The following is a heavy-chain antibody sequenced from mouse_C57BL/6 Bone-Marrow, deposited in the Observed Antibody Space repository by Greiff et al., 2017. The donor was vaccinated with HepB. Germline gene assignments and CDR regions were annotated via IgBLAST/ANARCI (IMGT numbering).Heavy chain of an antibody. CDR1: GFTFSSYA. CDR3: ARVDGYYPYYFDY. D-gene: IGHD2-3*01. CDR2: ISDGGSYT. V-gene: IGHV5-4*03. Sequence: EVMLVESGGGLVKPGGSLKLSCAASGFTFSSYAMSWVRQTPEKGLEWVATISDGGSYTYYPDNVKGRFTISRDNAKNNLYLQMSHLKSEDTAMYYCARVDGYYPYYFDYWGQGTTLTVSS. J-gene: IGHJ2*01.